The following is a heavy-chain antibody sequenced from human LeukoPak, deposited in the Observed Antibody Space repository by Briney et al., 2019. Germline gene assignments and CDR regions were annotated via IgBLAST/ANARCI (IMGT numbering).Heavy chain of an antibody. J-gene: IGHJ5*02. V-gene: IGHV2-5*02. CDR3: AHIIRGVMNR. CDR2: IYWDDDK. Sequence: SGPTLVNPTQTLTLTCTFSGLSLGTSGVGVGWIRQPPGEALEWLALIYWDDDKRYSPSLKNRLTITKDTSKNQVVLTMTNMDPVDTATYYCAHIIRGVMNRWGQGTLVTVSS. D-gene: IGHD3-10*01. CDR1: GLSLGTSGVG.